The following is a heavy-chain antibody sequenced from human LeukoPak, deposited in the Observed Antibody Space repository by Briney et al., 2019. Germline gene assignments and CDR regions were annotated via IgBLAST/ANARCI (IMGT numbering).Heavy chain of an antibody. V-gene: IGHV3-30*02. CDR3: AKDRLIAAARAFDI. Sequence: PGGSLRLSCAASGFTFSSYGMHWVRQAPGKGLEWVAFIRYDGSNKYYADSVKGRFTISRDNSKNTLYLQMNSLRAEDTAVYYCAKDRLIAAARAFDIWGQGTMVTVSS. CDR2: IRYDGSNK. CDR1: GFTFSSYG. D-gene: IGHD6-13*01. J-gene: IGHJ3*02.